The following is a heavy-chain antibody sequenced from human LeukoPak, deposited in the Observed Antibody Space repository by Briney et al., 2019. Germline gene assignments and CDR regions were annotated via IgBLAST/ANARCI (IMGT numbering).Heavy chain of an antibody. V-gene: IGHV4-4*07. CDR1: GGSISSYS. Sequence: SETLSLTCTVSGGSISSYSWSWIRQSAGTGLEWIGLIYTSGNTNYNPSLKSRVTMSVDTSKNQFSLRLTSVTAADTAVYFCARGYGRDFDIWGQGTMVTVSS. CDR3: ARGYGRDFDI. D-gene: IGHD5-18*01. J-gene: IGHJ3*02. CDR2: IYTSGNT.